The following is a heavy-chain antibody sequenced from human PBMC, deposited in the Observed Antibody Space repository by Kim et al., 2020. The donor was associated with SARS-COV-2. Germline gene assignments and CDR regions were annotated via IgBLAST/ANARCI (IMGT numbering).Heavy chain of an antibody. Sequence: GRFTTSRDNSKNTLYLQMNSLGTEDTAVYYCASRGGSGTISGSYYYAMDVWGQGTAVTVSS. CDR3: ASRGGSGTISGSYYYAMDV. D-gene: IGHD3-10*01. J-gene: IGHJ6*02. V-gene: IGHV3-30*07.